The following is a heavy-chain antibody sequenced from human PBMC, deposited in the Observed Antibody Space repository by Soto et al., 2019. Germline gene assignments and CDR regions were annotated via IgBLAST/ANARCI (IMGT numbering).Heavy chain of an antibody. CDR3: ARDHPNYGSGSYYPDYFDY. J-gene: IGHJ4*02. D-gene: IGHD3-10*01. Sequence: SETLCLTCTVSGGSISSYYWRWIRQPPGKGLEWIGYIYYSGSTNYNPSLKSRVTISVDTSKNQFSLKLSSVTAADTAVYYCARDHPNYGSGSYYPDYFDYSGQGTLVTVSS. V-gene: IGHV4-59*01. CDR2: IYYSGST. CDR1: GGSISSYY.